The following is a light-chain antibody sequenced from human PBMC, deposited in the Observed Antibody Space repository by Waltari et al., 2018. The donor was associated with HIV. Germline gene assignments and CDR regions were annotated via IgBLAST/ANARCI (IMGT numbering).Light chain of an antibody. V-gene: IGKV4-1*01. CDR1: QSVLYNSNNKNY. CDR3: QQYYGTPLT. J-gene: IGKJ4*01. Sequence: DIVMTQSPDSLAVSLGERPTINCKSRQSVLYNSNNKNYLAWYQRKPGQPPKLLIYWASTRESGVPDRFSGSGSGTDFTLTISSLQAEDVAVYYCQQYYGTPLTFGGGTKVEIK. CDR2: WAS.